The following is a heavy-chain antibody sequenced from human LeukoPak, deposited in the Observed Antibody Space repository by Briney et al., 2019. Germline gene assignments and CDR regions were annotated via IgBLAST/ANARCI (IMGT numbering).Heavy chain of an antibody. CDR3: VKDRGVLRYFGWSLGGFDP. D-gene: IGHD3-9*01. CDR1: GFTFSSYA. CDR2: ISSNGGST. J-gene: IGHJ5*02. V-gene: IGHV3-64D*06. Sequence: GGSLRLSCSASGFTFSSYAMHWVRQAPGKGLEYVSAISSNGGSTYYADSVKGRFTISRDNSKNTLYLQMSSLRAEDTAVYYCVKDRGVLRYFGWSLGGFDPWGQRTLVTVSS.